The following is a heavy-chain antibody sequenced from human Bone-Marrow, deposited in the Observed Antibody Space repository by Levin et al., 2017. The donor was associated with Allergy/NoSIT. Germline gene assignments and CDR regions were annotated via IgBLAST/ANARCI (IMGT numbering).Heavy chain of an antibody. D-gene: IGHD3-9*01. Sequence: GGSLRLSCAASGFTFSSYGMHWVRQAPGKGLEWVAVISYDGSNKYYADSVKGRFTISRDNSKNTLYLQMNSLRAEDTAVYYCAKDLDLVLRYFDWLPRFDYWGQGTLVTVSS. CDR2: ISYDGSNK. J-gene: IGHJ4*02. V-gene: IGHV3-30*18. CDR3: AKDLDLVLRYFDWLPRFDY. CDR1: GFTFSSYG.